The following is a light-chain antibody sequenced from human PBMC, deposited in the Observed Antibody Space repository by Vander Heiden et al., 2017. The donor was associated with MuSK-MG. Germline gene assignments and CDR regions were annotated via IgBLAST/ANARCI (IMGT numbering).Light chain of an antibody. CDR2: KAS. CDR1: QSITTW. V-gene: IGKV1-5*03. J-gene: IGKJ1*01. Sequence: DIQMTQSPSTLSASVGDRVTITCRASQSITTWLAWYQQKPGKAPNLLIYKASTLETGVPSRFSGSASGTEFTLAISSLQPDDFATYYYQQYNTDPWTFGQGTRVEIK. CDR3: QQYNTDPWT.